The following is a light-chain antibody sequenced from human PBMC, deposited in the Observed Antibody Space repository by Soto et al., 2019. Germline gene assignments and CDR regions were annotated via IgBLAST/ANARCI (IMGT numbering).Light chain of an antibody. CDR1: QSVNRY. CDR2: DAS. J-gene: IGKJ1*01. Sequence: EIVLTQSPATRAMSPWKGATRSCFASQSVNRYLVWYQQKPGQAPRLLMYDASKRATGIPARFSGSGSGTDFTLTISSLEPEDFAVYYCQKRDIWPWTFGQGTTADIK. CDR3: QKRDIWPWT. V-gene: IGKV3-11*01.